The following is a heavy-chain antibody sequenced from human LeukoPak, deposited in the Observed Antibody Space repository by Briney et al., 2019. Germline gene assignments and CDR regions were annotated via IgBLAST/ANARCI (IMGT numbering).Heavy chain of an antibody. V-gene: IGHV3-74*01. Sequence: GGSLRLSCAASEFTLNNYWMHWVRQAPGKGLVWVSRINSDGSHTDYADSVKGRFTISRDNAKNTLYLQMNSLRAEDTAVYYCASHSTFVGGATESIDYWGQGTLVTVSS. CDR1: EFTLNNYW. CDR2: INSDGSHT. J-gene: IGHJ4*02. CDR3: ASHSTFVGGATESIDY. D-gene: IGHD1-26*01.